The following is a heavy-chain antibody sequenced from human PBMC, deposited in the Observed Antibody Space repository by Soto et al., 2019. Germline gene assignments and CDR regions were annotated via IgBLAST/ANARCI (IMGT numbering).Heavy chain of an antibody. CDR2: IYYSGST. CDR3: ASYDFWSGYHPPGYYYIDV. D-gene: IGHD3-3*01. CDR1: GGSISSYY. J-gene: IGHJ6*03. Sequence: SETLSLTCTVSGGSISSYYWSWIRQPPGKGLEWIGYIYYSGSTNYNPSLKSRVTISVDTSKNQFSLKLSSVTAADTAVYYCASYDFWSGYHPPGYYYIDVWGKGTTVTV. V-gene: IGHV4-59*01.